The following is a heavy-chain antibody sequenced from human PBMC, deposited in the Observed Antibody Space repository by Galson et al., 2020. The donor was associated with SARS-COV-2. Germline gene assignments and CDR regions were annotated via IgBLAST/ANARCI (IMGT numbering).Heavy chain of an antibody. D-gene: IGHD3-10*01. CDR1: GFTFDDYT. CDR2: ISWDGGST. CDR3: AKSMVRGVITNYYFDY. J-gene: IGHJ4*02. Sequence: GSLRLSCAASGFTFDDYTMHWVRQAPGKGLEWVSLISWDGGSTYYADSVKGRFTISRDNSKNSLYLQMNSLRTEDTALYYCAKSMVRGVITNYYFDYWGQGTLVTVSS. V-gene: IGHV3-43*01.